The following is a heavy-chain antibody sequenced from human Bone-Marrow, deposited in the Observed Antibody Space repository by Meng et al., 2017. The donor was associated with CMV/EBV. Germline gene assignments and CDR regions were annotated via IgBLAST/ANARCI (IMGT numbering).Heavy chain of an antibody. Sequence: LSLTCAASGLTFTTYAMSWVRQAPGKGLEWVSVIGSGGTAYHEDSVKGRFTISRDNSKKTVYLQMNSLGAEDTAVYYCAAKLHGDYAFEYWGQGSLVTVSS. J-gene: IGHJ4*02. CDR2: IGSGGTA. D-gene: IGHD4-17*01. CDR1: GLTFTTYA. CDR3: AAKLHGDYAFEY. V-gene: IGHV3-23*01.